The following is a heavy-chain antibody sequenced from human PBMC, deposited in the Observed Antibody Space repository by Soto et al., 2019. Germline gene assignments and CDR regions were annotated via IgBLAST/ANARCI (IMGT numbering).Heavy chain of an antibody. CDR1: GFFISSGNY. J-gene: IGHJ3*01. CDR2: IFHGGNT. D-gene: IGHD2-15*01. Sequence: SETLSLTCAVSGFFISSGNYWGWIRKPPGKGLEWIRSIFHGGNTYYNPSLKSRVTISVDMSKNQFSLKLNSVTAADTAVYYCARARWYDAFDVWGQGTVVTVSS. CDR3: ARARWYDAFDV. V-gene: IGHV4-38-2*01.